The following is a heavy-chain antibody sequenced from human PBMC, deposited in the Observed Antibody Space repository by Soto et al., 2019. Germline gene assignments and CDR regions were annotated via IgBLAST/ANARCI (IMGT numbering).Heavy chain of an antibody. J-gene: IGHJ4*02. Sequence: GGSLRLSCAASGFTFSGSAMHWVRQASGKGLEWVGRIRSKANSYATAYAASVKGRFTISRDDSKNTAYLQMNSLKTEDTAVYYCTIFNYYDSSGSRGYWGQGTLVTVSS. CDR2: IRSKANSYAT. CDR1: GFTFSGSA. D-gene: IGHD3-22*01. CDR3: TIFNYYDSSGSRGY. V-gene: IGHV3-73*01.